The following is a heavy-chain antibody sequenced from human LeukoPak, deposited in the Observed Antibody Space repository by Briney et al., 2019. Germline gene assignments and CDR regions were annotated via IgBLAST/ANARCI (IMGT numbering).Heavy chain of an antibody. Sequence: ASVKVSCKASGYTFTGYYMHWVRQAPGQGLEWMGWINPNSGGTNYAQKFQGRVTMTRDTSISTAYTELSRLRSDDTAVYYCAREDSSSSAPHDYWGQGTLVTVSS. J-gene: IGHJ4*02. V-gene: IGHV1-2*02. CDR3: AREDSSSSAPHDY. D-gene: IGHD6-6*01. CDR1: GYTFTGYY. CDR2: INPNSGGT.